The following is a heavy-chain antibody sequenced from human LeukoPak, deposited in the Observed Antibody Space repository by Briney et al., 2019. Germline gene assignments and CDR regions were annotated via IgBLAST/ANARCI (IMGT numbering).Heavy chain of an antibody. D-gene: IGHD3-22*01. V-gene: IGHV4-39*01. CDR3: VRLLPSSGYVLGDWFDP. J-gene: IGHJ5*02. CDR1: GGSISSAIFY. Sequence: SETLSLTCSVSGGSISSAIFYWVWIRQPPGMGLEWIGSTFSGGNAYHNPSLKSRVTISVDTSKNQFSLKLISVTAADTAVYYCVRLLPSSGYVLGDWFDPWGQGTLVTVSS. CDR2: TFSGGNA.